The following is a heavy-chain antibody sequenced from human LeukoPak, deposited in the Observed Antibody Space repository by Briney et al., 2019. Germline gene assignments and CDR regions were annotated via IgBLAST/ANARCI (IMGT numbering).Heavy chain of an antibody. CDR3: ARISLYSTSSGYYYGMDV. D-gene: IGHD6-6*01. J-gene: IGHJ6*02. V-gene: IGHV5-51*01. CDR1: GYSFTSYW. CDR2: IYPGDSDT. Sequence: AESLQISCKGSGYSFTSYWIGWVRQMPGKGLEWMGIIYPGDSDTRYNPSFHGQATSSADKSISTAYLQWSSLKASDSAMYYCARISLYSTSSGYYYGMDVWGQGDTWSVSS.